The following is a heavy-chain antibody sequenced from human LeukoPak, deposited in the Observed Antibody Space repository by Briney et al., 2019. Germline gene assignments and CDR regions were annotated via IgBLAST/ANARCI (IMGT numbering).Heavy chain of an antibody. V-gene: IGHV3-53*01. CDR3: ARGSGSGWPLDF. J-gene: IGHJ4*02. D-gene: IGHD6-19*01. Sequence: PGGSLRLSCAASGLTVSSNFMSWVRQAPGKGLQWVSIIYSGGSTDYADSVRGRFSVSRDSSKNTLSLQMNSLRADDTAVYYCARGSGSGWPLDFWGQGTLVTVSS. CDR2: IYSGGST. CDR1: GLTVSSNF.